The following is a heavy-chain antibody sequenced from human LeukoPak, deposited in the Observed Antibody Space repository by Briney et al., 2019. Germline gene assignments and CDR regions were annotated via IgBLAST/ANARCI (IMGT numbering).Heavy chain of an antibody. V-gene: IGHV3-7*01. J-gene: IGHJ5*02. CDR1: GFTFSSYW. CDR2: IKQDGSEK. D-gene: IGHD2-2*02. Sequence: GGSLRLSCAASGFTFSSYWMSWVRQAPGKGLEWVANIKQDGSEKYYVDSVKGRFTISRDNAKNSLYLQMNSLRAEDTAVYYCARDTIVVVPAAIFWFDPWGQGTLVTVSS. CDR3: ARDTIVVVPAAIFWFDP.